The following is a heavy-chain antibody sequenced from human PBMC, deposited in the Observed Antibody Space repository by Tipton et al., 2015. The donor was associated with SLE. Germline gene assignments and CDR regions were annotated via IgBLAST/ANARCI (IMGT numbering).Heavy chain of an antibody. CDR2: IYYSRHT. J-gene: IGHJ4*01. CDR1: GASVTSHD. D-gene: IGHD2-15*01. V-gene: IGHV4-59*02. Sequence: TLSLTCPVSGASVTSHDWSWIRQTPGKGLEWIGYIYYSRHTNYNPSLESRVTISIDTSKNQLSLKLTSVTAADTAVYYCARGSVVADDYWGQGTLVTVSS. CDR3: ARGSVVADDY.